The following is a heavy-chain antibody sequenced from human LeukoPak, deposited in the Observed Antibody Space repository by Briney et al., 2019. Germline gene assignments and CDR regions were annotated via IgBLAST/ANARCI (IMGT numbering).Heavy chain of an antibody. CDR3: ARASKQWLETRFDY. V-gene: IGHV1-69*01. D-gene: IGHD6-19*01. J-gene: IGHJ4*02. CDR2: IIPIFGTA. Sequence: SSVKLSFTASVGTYSSYANSGVRMAPGQGREWVGGIIPIFGTANNAQKFQGRVTITADESTSTTYMERSSLRSEDTAVYYCARASKQWLETRFDYWGQGTLVTVSS. CDR1: VGTYSSYA.